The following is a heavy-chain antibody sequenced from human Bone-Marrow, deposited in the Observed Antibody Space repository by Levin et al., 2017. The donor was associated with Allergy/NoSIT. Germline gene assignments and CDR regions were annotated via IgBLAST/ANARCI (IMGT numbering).Heavy chain of an antibody. V-gene: IGHV3-48*01. D-gene: IGHD2-21*02. J-gene: IGHJ5*02. CDR2: ISSSSSTI. Sequence: GGSLRLSCAASGFTFSRYSMNWVRQAPGKGLEWVAYISSSSSTIFYADSVKGRFTTSRDNAENSLYLQMNSLRAEDTAVYYCARGDAYCGGDCYSRGWFDPWGQGTLVTVSS. CDR1: GFTFSRYS. CDR3: ARGDAYCGGDCYSRGWFDP.